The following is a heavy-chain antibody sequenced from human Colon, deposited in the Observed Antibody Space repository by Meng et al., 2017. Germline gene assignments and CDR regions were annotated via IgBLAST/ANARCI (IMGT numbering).Heavy chain of an antibody. J-gene: IGHJ3*02. Sequence: GESLKISCKGSGYSFTSYWIGWVRQMPGKGLEWMAIIYPGDSDTTYSPSFQGQVTISADKAINTAYLQWSSLKASDTTMYYCAGHASGGYESGAFDIWGQGTM. CDR2: IYPGDSDT. V-gene: IGHV5-51*01. CDR1: GYSFTSYW. CDR3: AGHASGGYESGAFDI. D-gene: IGHD1-26*01.